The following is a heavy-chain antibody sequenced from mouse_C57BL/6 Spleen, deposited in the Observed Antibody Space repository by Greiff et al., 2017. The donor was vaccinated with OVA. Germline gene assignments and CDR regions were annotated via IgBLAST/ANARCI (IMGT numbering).Heavy chain of an antibody. V-gene: IGHV1-53*01. J-gene: IGHJ3*01. D-gene: IGHD2-4*01. Sequence: QVQLQQPGTELVKPGASVKLSCKASGYTFNSYWMHWVKQRPGQGLAWIGNINPSNGGTNYNEKFTRKATLTVDKSSSTAYMQLSSRTSEDSAVYYCAAGLREIAYWGQGTLVTVSA. CDR1: GYTFNSYW. CDR2: INPSNGGT. CDR3: AAGLREIAY.